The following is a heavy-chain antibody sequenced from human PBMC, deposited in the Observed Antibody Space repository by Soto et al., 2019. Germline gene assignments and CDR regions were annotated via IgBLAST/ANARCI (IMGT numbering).Heavy chain of an antibody. Sequence: GGSLRLSCAASGFTFSSYAMRWVRQAPGKGLEWVSAISGSGGSTYYADSVKGRFTISRDNSKNTLYLQMNSLRAEDTAVYYCAKDGTVQWLPNYFDYWGQGTLVTVSS. CDR3: AKDGTVQWLPNYFDY. D-gene: IGHD6-19*01. J-gene: IGHJ4*02. CDR2: ISGSGGST. V-gene: IGHV3-23*01. CDR1: GFTFSSYA.